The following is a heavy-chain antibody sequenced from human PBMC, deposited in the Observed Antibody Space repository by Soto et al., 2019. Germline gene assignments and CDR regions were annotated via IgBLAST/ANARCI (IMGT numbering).Heavy chain of an antibody. J-gene: IGHJ6*02. CDR3: TRDLRNTAVVNLGYYYYGMDV. D-gene: IGHD5-18*01. Sequence: GGSLRLSCTASGFNFGDYAMSWFRQAPGKGLEWVGFIRSKAYGGTTEYAASVKGRFTISRDDSKSIAYLQMNSLKTEDTAVYYCTRDLRNTAVVNLGYYYYGMDVWGQGTTVTVSS. V-gene: IGHV3-49*03. CDR1: GFNFGDYA. CDR2: IRSKAYGGTT.